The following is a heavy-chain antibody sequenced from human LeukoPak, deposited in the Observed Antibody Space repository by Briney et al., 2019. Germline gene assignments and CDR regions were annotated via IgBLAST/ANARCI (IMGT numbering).Heavy chain of an antibody. CDR1: GFTFGDYA. CDR3: TRGLVGVDYYYYYYYMDV. V-gene: IGHV3-49*04. D-gene: IGHD1-26*01. Sequence: GGSLRLSCTAYGFTFGDYAMSWVRQAPGKGLEWVGFIRSKAYGGTTEYAASVKGRFTISRDDSKSIAYLQMNSLKTEDTAVYYCTRGLVGVDYYYYYYYMDVWGKGTTVTVSS. J-gene: IGHJ6*03. CDR2: IRSKAYGGTT.